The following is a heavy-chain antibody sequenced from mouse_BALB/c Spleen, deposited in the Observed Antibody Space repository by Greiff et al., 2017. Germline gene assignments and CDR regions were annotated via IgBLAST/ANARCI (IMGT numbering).Heavy chain of an antibody. CDR3: AREGSITTVPMDY. J-gene: IGHJ4*01. CDR2: INPSNGRT. CDR1: GYTFTSYW. Sequence: VQLQQPGAELVKPGASVKLSCKASGYTFTSYWMHWVKQRPGQGLEWIGEINPSNGRTNYNEKFKSKATLTVDKSSSTAYMQLSSLTSEDSAVYYCAREGSITTVPMDYWGQGTSVTVSS. V-gene: IGHV1S81*02. D-gene: IGHD1-1*01.